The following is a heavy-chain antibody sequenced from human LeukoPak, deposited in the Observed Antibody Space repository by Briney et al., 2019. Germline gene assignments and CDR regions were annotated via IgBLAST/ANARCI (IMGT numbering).Heavy chain of an antibody. CDR3: ARDPSITMVRVVIGRFDY. Sequence: GGSLRLSCAASGFTFSSYAMHWVRQAPGKGLEWVAVISYDGSNKYYADSVKGRFTISRDNSKNTLYLQMNSLRAEDTAVYYCARDPSITMVRVVIGRFDYWGQGTLVTVSS. D-gene: IGHD3-10*01. V-gene: IGHV3-30*04. J-gene: IGHJ4*02. CDR2: ISYDGSNK. CDR1: GFTFSSYA.